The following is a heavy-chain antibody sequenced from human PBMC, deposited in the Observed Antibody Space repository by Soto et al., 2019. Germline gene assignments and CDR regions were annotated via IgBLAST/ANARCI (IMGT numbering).Heavy chain of an antibody. V-gene: IGHV4-30-2*01. CDR2: IYHSGST. CDR3: ARADYSNHYYYYGMDV. J-gene: IGHJ6*02. Sequence: SLSLTCAVSVGSISSGGYSWSWILQPPGKGLEWIGYIYHSGSTYYNPSLKSRVTISVDTSKNQFSLKLSSVTVADTAVYYCARADYSNHYYYYGMDVWGQGTTVTVSS. D-gene: IGHD4-4*01. CDR1: VGSISSGGYS.